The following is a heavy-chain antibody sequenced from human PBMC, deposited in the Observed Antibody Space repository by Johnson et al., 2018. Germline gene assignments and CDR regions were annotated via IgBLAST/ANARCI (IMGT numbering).Heavy chain of an antibody. CDR1: GFTFSNAW. V-gene: IGHV3-15*07. J-gene: IGHJ6*03. CDR2: IKSTADGGTT. CDR3: TTAVVPTARRYYYMDV. Sequence: VQLVQSGGGLVKPGGSLRLSCAASGFTFSNAWMNWVRQAAGKGLEWVGRIKSTADGGTTDYAAPVKGRFTIPRDDSKNTLYLQMKSLKTEDTAVYYCTTAVVPTARRYYYMDVWGKGTTVTVSS. D-gene: IGHD2-2*01.